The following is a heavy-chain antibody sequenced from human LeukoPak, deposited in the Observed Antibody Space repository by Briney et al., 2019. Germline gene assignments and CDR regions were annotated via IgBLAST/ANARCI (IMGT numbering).Heavy chain of an antibody. V-gene: IGHV3-53*01. Sequence: GGSLRLSCEASGFTVNSNYMSWVRQAPGKGLEWVSVIYRAGSTYYADSVKGRFTISRDNSKTTLYLQMNSLRAEDTAVYYCAGGFEGHYDDSSTSIWGQETMVTASS. CDR1: GFTVNSNY. J-gene: IGHJ3*02. CDR3: AGGFEGHYDDSSTSI. CDR2: IYRAGST. D-gene: IGHD3-22*01.